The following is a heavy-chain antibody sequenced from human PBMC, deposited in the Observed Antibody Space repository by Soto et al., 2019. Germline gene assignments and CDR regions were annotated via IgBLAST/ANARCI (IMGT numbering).Heavy chain of an antibody. V-gene: IGHV3-21*01. CDR1: GFTFSSYS. CDR3: ARGRWGVRDYGDYGLHYYYYGMDV. D-gene: IGHD4-17*01. J-gene: IGHJ6*02. Sequence: EVQLVESGGGLVKPGGSLRLSCAASGFTFSSYSMNWVRQAPGKGLEWVSSISSSSSYIYYADSVKGRFTISRDNAKNSLYLQMNSLRAEDTAVYYCARGRWGVRDYGDYGLHYYYYGMDVWGQGTTVTVSS. CDR2: ISSSSSYI.